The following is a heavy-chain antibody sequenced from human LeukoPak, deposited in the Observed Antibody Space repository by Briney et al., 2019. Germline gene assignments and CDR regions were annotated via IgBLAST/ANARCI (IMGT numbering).Heavy chain of an antibody. J-gene: IGHJ4*02. CDR2: IYYGGST. Sequence: SETLSLTCSVSGGSISSTSYYWAWIRQPPGKGLEWIGSIYYGGSTFYNPSLKSRVTISADTSNNHLSLKLSSVTAADTAVYYCARRAIVATIDYWGQGTLVTVSS. V-gene: IGHV4-39*01. CDR3: ARRAIVATIDY. D-gene: IGHD5-12*01. CDR1: GGSISSTSYY.